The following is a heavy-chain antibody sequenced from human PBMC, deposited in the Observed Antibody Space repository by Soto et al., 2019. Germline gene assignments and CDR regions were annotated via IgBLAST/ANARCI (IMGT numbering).Heavy chain of an antibody. CDR1: GGSISRSSYY. CDR3: ARHGDGDWTYLSVPYNWFDP. Sequence: SETLSLTCTVSGGSISRSSYYWAWIRQTPGKGLEWIGSIYYSGSTYYNPSLKSRVTISVDTSKNQFSLKLSSVTAADTAVYYCARHGDGDWTYLSVPYNWFDPWGQGTLVTVSS. D-gene: IGHD1-7*01. CDR2: IYYSGST. J-gene: IGHJ5*02. V-gene: IGHV4-39*01.